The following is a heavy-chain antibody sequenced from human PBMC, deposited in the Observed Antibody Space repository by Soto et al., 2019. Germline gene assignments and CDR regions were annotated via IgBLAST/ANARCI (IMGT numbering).Heavy chain of an antibody. Sequence: QIQLVQSGGEVKKPGALVKVSCKASGYKFITYGITWVRQAPGQGLEWMGGISTYSGNTDYAQSLQDRVTMTTDTSTSTVYMELGSLRSDDTAVYYCARGLGTNGLDVWGQGTAVTVSS. CDR1: GYKFITYG. J-gene: IGHJ6*02. CDR2: ISTYSGNT. D-gene: IGHD3-16*01. CDR3: ARGLGTNGLDV. V-gene: IGHV1-18*04.